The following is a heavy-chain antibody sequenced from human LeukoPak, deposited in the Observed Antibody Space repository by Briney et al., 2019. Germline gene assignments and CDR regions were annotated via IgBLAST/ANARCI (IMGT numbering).Heavy chain of an antibody. J-gene: IGHJ4*02. CDR3: SRARRVSCGGDCYSFDY. CDR1: GFTLGDYV. CDR2: IKTKPYGGTA. Sequence: GGSLRLSCSASGFTLGDYVMSWFRQAPGKGLEWVGFIKTKPYGGTAEYAASVKSRFTISRDDSKSIAYLQMNSLKTEDTAVYYCSRARRVSCGGDCYSFDYWGQGILVTVSS. V-gene: IGHV3-49*03. D-gene: IGHD2-21*02.